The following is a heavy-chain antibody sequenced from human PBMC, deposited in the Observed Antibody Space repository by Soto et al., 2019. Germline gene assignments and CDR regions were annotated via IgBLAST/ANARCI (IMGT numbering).Heavy chain of an antibody. Sequence: GGPLRLSCAASGFTFSSYSMNWVRQAPGKGLEWVSYISSSSSTIYYADSVKGRFTISRDNAKNSLYLQMNSLRDEDTAVYYCARIYYDSSGYTWPYGMEVWGQGTRVTVSS. CDR3: ARIYYDSSGYTWPYGMEV. V-gene: IGHV3-48*02. D-gene: IGHD3-22*01. J-gene: IGHJ6*02. CDR2: ISSSSSTI. CDR1: GFTFSSYS.